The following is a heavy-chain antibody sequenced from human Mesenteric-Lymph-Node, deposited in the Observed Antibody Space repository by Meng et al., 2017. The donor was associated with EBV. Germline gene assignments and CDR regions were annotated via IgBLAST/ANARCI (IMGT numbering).Heavy chain of an antibody. CDR2: ISTSGGRT. J-gene: IGHJ4*02. V-gene: IGHV3-23*01. Sequence: GGALVQLGRSLRLSGAAFGFSFSSWVMNCVGQALGRGVEWVSAISTSGGRTYYADSVKGRFTVSRDNPDNTLVLQMTSLRVDDTAVYYCATVPYYYWGRGTLVTVSS. D-gene: IGHD3-10*01. CDR1: GFSFSSWV. CDR3: ATVPYYY.